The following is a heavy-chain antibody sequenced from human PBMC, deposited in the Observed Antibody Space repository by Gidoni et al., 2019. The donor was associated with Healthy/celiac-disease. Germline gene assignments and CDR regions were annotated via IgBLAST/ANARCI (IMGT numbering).Heavy chain of an antibody. CDR2: IYYSGST. V-gene: IGHV4-61*01. CDR1: GGSVRSGSYY. J-gene: IGHJ4*02. Sequence: QVQLQESGPGLVKPSETLSLTCTVSGGSVRSGSYYWSWIRQPPGKGLEWIGYIYYSGSTNYNPSLKSRVTISVDTSKNQFSLKLSSVTAADTAVYYCARDGGDTAMAFTYWGQGTLVTVSS. D-gene: IGHD5-18*01. CDR3: ARDGGDTAMAFTY.